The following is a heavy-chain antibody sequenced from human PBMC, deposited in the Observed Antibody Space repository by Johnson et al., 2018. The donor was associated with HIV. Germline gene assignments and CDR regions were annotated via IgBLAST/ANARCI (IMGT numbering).Heavy chain of an antibody. V-gene: IGHV3-15*01. CDR3: TTDWGSYHEYAFDI. CDR1: GFTFNNAW. Sequence: VQLVESGGGLVKPGGSLRLSCAASGFTFNNAWMSWVRQTPGKGLEWVGRIKSQTDGGTTDYAAPVKGRFTIARDDSKNTLYLQMNSLKTEDTAVYSCTTDWGSYHEYAFDIWGQGTMVTVSS. J-gene: IGHJ3*02. CDR2: IKSQTDGGTT. D-gene: IGHD1-26*01.